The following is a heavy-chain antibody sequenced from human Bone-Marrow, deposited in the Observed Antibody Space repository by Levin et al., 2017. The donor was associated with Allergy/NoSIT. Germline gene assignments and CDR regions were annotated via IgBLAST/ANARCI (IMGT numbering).Heavy chain of an antibody. CDR1: GGSISSYY. CDR2: IYYSGST. V-gene: IGHV4-59*01. CDR3: ARGLRSMWRIFGSRFWFDP. Sequence: SETLSLTCTVSGGSISSYYWSWIRQPPGKGLEWIGYIYYSGSTNYNPSLKSRVTISVDTSKNQFSLKLSSVTAADTAVYYCARGLRSMWRIFGSRFWFDPWGQGTLVTVSS. D-gene: IGHD3-3*01. J-gene: IGHJ5*02.